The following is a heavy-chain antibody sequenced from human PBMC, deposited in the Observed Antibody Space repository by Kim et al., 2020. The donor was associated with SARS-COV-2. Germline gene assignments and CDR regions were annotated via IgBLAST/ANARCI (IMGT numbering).Heavy chain of an antibody. CDR1: GYSFTSYW. Sequence: GESLKISCKGSGYSFTSYWIGWVRQMPGKGLEWMGIIYPGDSDTRYSPSFQGQVTISADKSISTAYLQWSSLKASDTAMYYCARLLYTWYSSGWGDAFDIWGQGTMVTVSS. J-gene: IGHJ3*02. D-gene: IGHD6-19*01. CDR2: IYPGDSDT. CDR3: ARLLYTWYSSGWGDAFDI. V-gene: IGHV5-51*01.